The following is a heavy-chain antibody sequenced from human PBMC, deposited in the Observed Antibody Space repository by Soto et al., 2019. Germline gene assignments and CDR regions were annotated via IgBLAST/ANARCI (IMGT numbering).Heavy chain of an antibody. Sequence: LSLTCTVSGGSISSGDYYWSWIRQPPGKGLEWIGYIYYSGSTYYNPSLKSRVTISVDTSKNQFSLKLSSVTAADTAVYYCVLTFWSGYDHFDYWGQGTLVTVSS. D-gene: IGHD3-3*01. J-gene: IGHJ4*02. CDR3: VLTFWSGYDHFDY. CDR2: IYYSGST. CDR1: GGSISSGDYY. V-gene: IGHV4-30-4*01.